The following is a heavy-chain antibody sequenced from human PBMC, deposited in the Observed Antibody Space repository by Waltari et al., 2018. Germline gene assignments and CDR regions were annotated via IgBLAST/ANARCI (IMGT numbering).Heavy chain of an antibody. CDR2: SSWDGCST. Sequence: EVQLVESGGVVVQPGGSLRLSCAASGFTFDDYAMHWVRQAPGRGLEWVSRSSWDGCSTYYADSVKGRFTISRDNSKNSLYLQMNSLRAEDTALYYCAKDKGWREIAARSDFDYWGQGTLVTVSS. D-gene: IGHD6-6*01. CDR1: GFTFDDYA. V-gene: IGHV3-43D*04. CDR3: AKDKGWREIAARSDFDY. J-gene: IGHJ4*02.